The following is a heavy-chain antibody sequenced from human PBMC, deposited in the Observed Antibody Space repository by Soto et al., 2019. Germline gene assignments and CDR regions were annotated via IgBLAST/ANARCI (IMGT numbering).Heavy chain of an antibody. Sequence: SETLSLTCTVDGGSLRGYYWNWIRQSPGKALEWIGEVSHVDSTNYNPTRRGRATISLDTPNNRSSLNLTSMTTADTAVYYCEKEVWQQLGYWGQGTLVTVSS. V-gene: IGHV4-34*01. J-gene: IGHJ4*02. D-gene: IGHD6-13*01. CDR3: EKEVWQQLGY. CDR2: VSHVDST. CDR1: GGSLRGYY.